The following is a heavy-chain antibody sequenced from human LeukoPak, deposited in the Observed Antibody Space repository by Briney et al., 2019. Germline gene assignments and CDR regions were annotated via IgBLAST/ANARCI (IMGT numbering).Heavy chain of an antibody. CDR1: GFTFSRYW. CDR3: ARESWNTFGD. Sequence: PGESLTLSCAVSGFTFSRYWMHWVRQAPGQGMAWLSRINIDGSSTSYADSVKGRFTISRDNDKNTLYLQMNSLRAEDTAVYYCARESWNTFGDWGQGTLVTVSS. V-gene: IGHV3-74*01. J-gene: IGHJ4*02. D-gene: IGHD1-1*01. CDR2: INIDGSST.